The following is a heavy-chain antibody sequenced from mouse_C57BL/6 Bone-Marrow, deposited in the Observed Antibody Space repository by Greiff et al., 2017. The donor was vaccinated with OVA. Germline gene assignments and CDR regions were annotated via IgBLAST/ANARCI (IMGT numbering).Heavy chain of an antibody. D-gene: IGHD2-3*01. J-gene: IGHJ2*01. V-gene: IGHV1-69*01. CDR2: IDPSDSYT. CDR3: ARWRIYDGYPLDY. CDR1: GYTFTSYW. Sequence: QVQLQQPGAELVKPGASVKLSCKASGYTFTSYWMHWVKQRPGRGLEWIGRIDPSDSYTNYNQKFKGKSTLTVDKSSSTAYMQLSSLTSEDSAVYYCARWRIYDGYPLDYWGQGTTLTVSS.